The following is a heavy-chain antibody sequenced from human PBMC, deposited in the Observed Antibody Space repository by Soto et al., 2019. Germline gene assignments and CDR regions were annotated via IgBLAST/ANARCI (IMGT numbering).Heavy chain of an antibody. Sequence: ASVKVSCNPSGYTFTTHAIHWVRQAPGQSLEWMGLVDTCNLNTKYSQKFQDRVTFTRATYANTAGMELSSLTAEDTAVYYCARDAKLERICVEEQQEEYVDLWGQGILVIV. CDR1: GYTFTTHA. D-gene: IGHD6-13*01. J-gene: IGHJ4*02. CDR3: ARDAKLERICVEEQQEEYVDL. CDR2: VDTCNLNT. V-gene: IGHV1-3*04.